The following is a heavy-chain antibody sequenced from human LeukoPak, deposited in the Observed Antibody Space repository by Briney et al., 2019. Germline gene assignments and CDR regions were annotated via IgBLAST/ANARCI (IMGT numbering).Heavy chain of an antibody. CDR3: ARHADGVAGLFAL. CDR2: IYSDGST. D-gene: IGHD6-19*01. Sequence: GGSLRLACAVSAFTFSNNDMSWVRQAPGKGLEWVSLIYSDGSTFYADSVKGRFTVSEDNSKNTLYLQMNSLRADDTAVYYCARHADGVAGLFALWGHGTLVTVSS. V-gene: IGHV3-53*01. J-gene: IGHJ4*03. CDR1: AFTFSNND.